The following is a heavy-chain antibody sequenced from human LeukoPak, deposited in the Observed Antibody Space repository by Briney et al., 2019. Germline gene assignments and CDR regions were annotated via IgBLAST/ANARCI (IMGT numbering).Heavy chain of an antibody. CDR1: GYTFTSYD. J-gene: IGHJ6*02. D-gene: IGHD3-10*01. CDR2: MNSNSGNT. CDR3: ARVARDHYGSGSYYYYYYGMDV. V-gene: IGHV1-8*01. Sequence: ASVKVSCKASGYTFTSYDINWVRQATGQGLEWMGWMNSNSGNTGYAQKFQGRVTMTRNTSISTAYMELSSLRSEDTAVYYCARVARDHYGSGSYYYYYYGMDVWGQGTTVTVSS.